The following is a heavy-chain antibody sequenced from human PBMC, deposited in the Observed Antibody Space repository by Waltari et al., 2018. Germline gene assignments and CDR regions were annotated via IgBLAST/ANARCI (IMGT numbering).Heavy chain of an antibody. Sequence: EVQLLESGGGLVQPGGSLRLSCAASGFSFSNYDMAWVRQAPGKGLGWVSGIRNSGGNTYYGDSVKGRFAISRDNSRNTLHRQMNGLRAEDTAIYYCTSWRVVAGTGWFDSWGQGTLVTVSS. CDR1: GFSFSNYD. V-gene: IGHV3-23*01. J-gene: IGHJ5*01. CDR3: TSWRVVAGTGWFDS. D-gene: IGHD2-15*01. CDR2: IRNSGGNT.